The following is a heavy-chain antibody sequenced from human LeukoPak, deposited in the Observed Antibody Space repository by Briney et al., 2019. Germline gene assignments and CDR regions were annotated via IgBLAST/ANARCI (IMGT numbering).Heavy chain of an antibody. J-gene: IGHJ4*02. CDR3: ARDRGKTRPVDY. V-gene: IGHV3-30*04. CDR2: ISFDGSKK. CDR1: GFTFSNYA. D-gene: IGHD3-10*01. Sequence: GGSLRLSCAASGFTFSNYAMHWVRQTPGKGLEWVALISFDGSKKYYADSVKGRFTISRDNAKNSLYLQMNSLRAEDTAVYYCARDRGKTRPVDYWGQGTLVTVSS.